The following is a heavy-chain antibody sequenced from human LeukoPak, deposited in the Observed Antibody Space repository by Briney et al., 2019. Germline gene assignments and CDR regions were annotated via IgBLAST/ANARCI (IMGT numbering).Heavy chain of an antibody. CDR2: IRGSDGST. CDR3: AKDVYGDYGGLDY. V-gene: IGHV3-23*01. D-gene: IGHD4-17*01. CDR1: GFPFSTYA. Sequence: GGSLRLSCAASGFPFSTYAMSWVRQAPGKGLEWVSSIRGSDGSTYYADSVKGRFAISRDNSKNTLYLQMNSLRAEDTAVYYCAKDVYGDYGGLDYWGQGTLVTVSS. J-gene: IGHJ4*02.